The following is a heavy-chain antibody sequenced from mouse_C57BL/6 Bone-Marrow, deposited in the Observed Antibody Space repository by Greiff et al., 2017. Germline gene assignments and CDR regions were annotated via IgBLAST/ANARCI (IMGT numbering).Heavy chain of an antibody. D-gene: IGHD1-1*01. CDR1: GYTFTSYW. CDR2: IYPKGGST. CDR3: ARLLPLYYYAMDY. V-gene: IGHV1-64*01. Sequence: QVQLQQPGAELVKPGASVKFSCKASGYTFTSYWMHWVKQRPGQGLEWIGLIYPKGGSTNYNEKFKSKATLTVDKSSSTAYMQLSSLTSEDSAVYYCARLLPLYYYAMDYWGQGTSVTVSS. J-gene: IGHJ4*01.